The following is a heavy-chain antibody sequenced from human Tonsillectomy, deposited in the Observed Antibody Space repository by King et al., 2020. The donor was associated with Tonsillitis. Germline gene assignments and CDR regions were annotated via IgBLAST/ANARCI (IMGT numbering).Heavy chain of an antibody. CDR3: ARLRKGSRRGGSYYYYYMDG. V-gene: IGHV4-39*01. D-gene: IGHD1-26*01. CDR2: IYYSGST. Sequence: QESGPGLVKPSETLSLTCTVSGASISSSSYYWGWIRQPPGKGLEWIGTIYYSGSTYYNPSLKSRVTISVDTSKNQFSLKLSAVTAADTAVYDCARLRKGSRRGGSYYYYYMDGWGKGTPVTVSS. J-gene: IGHJ6*03. CDR1: GASISSSSYY.